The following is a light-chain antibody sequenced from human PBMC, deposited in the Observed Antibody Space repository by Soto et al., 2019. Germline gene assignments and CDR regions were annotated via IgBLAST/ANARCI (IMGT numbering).Light chain of an antibody. V-gene: IGLV2-14*03. CDR2: AVS. Sequence: QSALTQPASVSGSPGQSITISCSGTSGDIGSYDHVAWYQQFPGKSPKLIIYAVSDRPSGVSDRFSGSKSGISASLTISGLQTEDEADYYCISYTDRQSYLFXTGTKLTVL. CDR1: SGDIGSYDH. J-gene: IGLJ1*01. CDR3: ISYTDRQSYL.